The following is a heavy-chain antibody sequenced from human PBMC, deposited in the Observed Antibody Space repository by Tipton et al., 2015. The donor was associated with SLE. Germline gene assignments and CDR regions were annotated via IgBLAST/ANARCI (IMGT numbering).Heavy chain of an antibody. CDR3: SREPLEERYYFDH. D-gene: IGHD5-24*01. V-gene: IGHV1-46*01. CDR1: GYTFTRHY. CDR2: INPSGGTT. Sequence: LVQSGAEVKKPGASVKVSCKASGYTFTRHYMHWVRQAPGQGLEWMGIINPSGGTTTYAQKFRGRVTMTRDTSTSTVYMELSSLRSEDTAVYYCSREPLEERYYFDHWGQGTLVTVSS. J-gene: IGHJ4*02.